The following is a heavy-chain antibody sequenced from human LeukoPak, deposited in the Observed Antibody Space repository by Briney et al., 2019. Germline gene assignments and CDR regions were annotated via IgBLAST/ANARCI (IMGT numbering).Heavy chain of an antibody. CDR2: ISGRGANT. CDR1: GFSFSNYA. J-gene: IGHJ4*02. CDR3: AKAVVIVPTPTPFDY. Sequence: GGSLRLSCAASGFSFSNYAMSWVRQAPGKGLEWVSAISGRGANTYYADSVKGRFTISRDNSKNTLYMQMNSLRAEDTAVYYCAKAVVIVPTPTPFDYWGQGTLVTVSS. V-gene: IGHV3-23*01. D-gene: IGHD2/OR15-2a*01.